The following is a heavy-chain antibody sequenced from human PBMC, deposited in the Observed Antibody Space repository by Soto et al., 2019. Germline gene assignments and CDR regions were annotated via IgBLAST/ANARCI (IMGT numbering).Heavy chain of an antibody. D-gene: IGHD3-16*01. CDR3: ARGGTPLDY. V-gene: IGHV1-18*01. J-gene: IGHJ4*02. CDR2: ISAYNGNT. CDR1: GYTFTNFG. Sequence: QVQLVQSGAEVKKPGASVKVSCKASGYTFTNFGISWVRQAPGQGLEWMGWISAYNGNTNYAQNFQGRVTMTTGTSTSTAYRELRSLRSDDTAVYSCARGGTPLDYWGQGTLVTVSS.